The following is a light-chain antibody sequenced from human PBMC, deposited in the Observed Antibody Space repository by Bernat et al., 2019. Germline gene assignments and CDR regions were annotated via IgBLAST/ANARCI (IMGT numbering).Light chain of an antibody. CDR3: CSYAGSSTCDWV. CDR2: EVS. CDR1: SSDVGSYNL. Sequence: QSALTQPASVSGSPGQSITISCTGTSSDVGSYNLVSWYQQHPGKAPKLMIYEVSKRPSGVSNGFSGSKSGNTASLITSGLQAEDEADYYCCSYAGSSTCDWVFGGGTKLTVL. J-gene: IGLJ3*02. V-gene: IGLV2-23*02.